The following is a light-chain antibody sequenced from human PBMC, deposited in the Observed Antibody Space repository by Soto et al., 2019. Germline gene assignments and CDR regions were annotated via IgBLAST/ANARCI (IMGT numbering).Light chain of an antibody. CDR3: QQYNNWWT. Sequence: ILITPAPPALSVSPGICATLSRSAVKRVSSSYLAWYQQKPGQAPRLLIYDASTRATGIPARFSGSGSGTEFTLTISSLQSEDSAVYYCQQYNNWWTFGQGTKVDIK. J-gene: IGKJ1*01. CDR1: KRVSSSY. V-gene: IGKV3-15*01. CDR2: DAS.